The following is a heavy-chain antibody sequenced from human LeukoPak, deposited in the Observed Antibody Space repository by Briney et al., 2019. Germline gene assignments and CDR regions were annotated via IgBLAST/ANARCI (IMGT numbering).Heavy chain of an antibody. CDR3: ARDRLGRITGTTSPQGY. CDR1: GFTFSSYS. CDR2: ISSSSSTI. J-gene: IGHJ4*02. V-gene: IGHV3-48*01. Sequence: GGSLRLSCAASGFTFSSYSMNWVRQAPGKGLEWVSYISSSSSTIYYADSVKGRLTISRDNAKNSLYLQMNSLRAEDTAVYYCARDRLGRITGTTSPQGYWGQGTLVTVSS. D-gene: IGHD1-7*01.